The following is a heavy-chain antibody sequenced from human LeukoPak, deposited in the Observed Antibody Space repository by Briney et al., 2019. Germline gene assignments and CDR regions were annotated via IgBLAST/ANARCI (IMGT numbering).Heavy chain of an antibody. D-gene: IGHD4-23*01. J-gene: IGHJ6*02. CDR2: INPSGGST. CDR1: GYTFTSYV. V-gene: IGHV1-46*01. Sequence: ASVKVSCKASGYTFTSYVMHWVRQAPGQGLEWMGIINPSGGSTSYAQKFQGRVTMTRDTSTSTVYMELSSLRSGDTAVYYCASAQYYGGNSVMYYYYYGMDVWGQGTTVTVSS. CDR3: ASAQYYGGNSVMYYYYYGMDV.